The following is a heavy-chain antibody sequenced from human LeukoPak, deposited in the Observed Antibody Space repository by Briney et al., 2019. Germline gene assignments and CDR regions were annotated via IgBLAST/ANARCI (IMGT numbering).Heavy chain of an antibody. Sequence: GGSLRLSCAASGFTFSTYWMSWVRQAPGKGLEWLANIKQDGSEKYYVDSVKGRFTISRDNAKNSLYLQMNSLRAEDTAVYYCASSDVDIVATIPNYFDYWGQGTLVTVSS. V-gene: IGHV3-7*03. CDR2: IKQDGSEK. D-gene: IGHD5-12*01. J-gene: IGHJ4*02. CDR3: ASSDVDIVATIPNYFDY. CDR1: GFTFSTYW.